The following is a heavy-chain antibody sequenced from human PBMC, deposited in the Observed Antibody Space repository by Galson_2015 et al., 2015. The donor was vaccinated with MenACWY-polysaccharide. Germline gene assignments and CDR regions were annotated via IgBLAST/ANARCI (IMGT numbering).Heavy chain of an antibody. J-gene: IGHJ4*02. D-gene: IGHD3-22*01. Sequence: SLRLSCAASGFTFSSYSMNWVRQAPGKGLEWVSSISSSGSYIYYADSVRGRFTISRDNAKNSLYLQMNSLRAEDTAVCYCAREDSGGYYQLDYWGQGTLVTVSS. CDR3: AREDSGGYYQLDY. V-gene: IGHV3-21*01. CDR1: GFTFSSYS. CDR2: ISSSGSYI.